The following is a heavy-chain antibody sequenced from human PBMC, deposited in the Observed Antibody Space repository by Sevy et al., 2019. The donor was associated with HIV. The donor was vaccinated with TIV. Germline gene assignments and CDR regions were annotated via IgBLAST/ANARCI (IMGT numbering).Heavy chain of an antibody. J-gene: IGHJ4*02. CDR2: ISSSGSTI. CDR3: ARDSLSSSWYWCFDY. Sequence: GSLRLSCAASGFTFSSYEMTWVRQAPGKGLEWVSYISSSGSTIYYADAVKGRFTISRENAKNSLYLQMNSLRAEDTAVYYCARDSLSSSWYWCFDYWGQGTLVTVSS. D-gene: IGHD6-13*01. CDR1: GFTFSSYE. V-gene: IGHV3-48*03.